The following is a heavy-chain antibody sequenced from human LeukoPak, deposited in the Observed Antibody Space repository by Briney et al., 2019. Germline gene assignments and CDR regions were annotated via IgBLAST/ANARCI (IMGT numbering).Heavy chain of an antibody. D-gene: IGHD1-1*01. CDR3: ARQQIQQLGPHFDS. V-gene: IGHV5-51*01. Sequence: GESLKISCNASGYTFTYYWIAWVRQMPGKGLEWMGVIYPGDSDTRYNPSFQGQVTISADKSIGTTYLQWSSLKASDSAMYYCARQQIQQLGPHFDSWGQGTLVTVSP. CDR1: GYTFTYYW. J-gene: IGHJ4*02. CDR2: IYPGDSDT.